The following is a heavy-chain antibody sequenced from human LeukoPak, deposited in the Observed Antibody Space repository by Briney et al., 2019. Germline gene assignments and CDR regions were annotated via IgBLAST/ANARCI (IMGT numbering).Heavy chain of an antibody. J-gene: IGHJ3*02. CDR2: ISRVGNT. CDR1: GLTFWSNY. D-gene: IGHD1-26*01. Sequence: GGSLRLSCAASGLTFWSNYTSWVCHSLGKGLEGGYVISRVGNTYYETSVKGTLTISRDNSKNTMYLQVNSLRAEDTAVYYCARSIVGTTSAFDIWGQGTMVTVSS. V-gene: IGHV3-66*01. CDR3: ARSIVGTTSAFDI.